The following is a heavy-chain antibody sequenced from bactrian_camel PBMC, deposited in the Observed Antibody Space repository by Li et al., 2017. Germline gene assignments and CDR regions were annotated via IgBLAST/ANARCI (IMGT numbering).Heavy chain of an antibody. CDR2: ISTDGSA. J-gene: IGHJ4*01. D-gene: IGHD1*01. CDR1: GFTFADSD. Sequence: VQLVESGGGSVQAGGSLRLSCITSGFTFADSDMAWYRQAPGNECEMVSSISTDGSAYYEAPVKGRFSISHDVTKNTVYLQMDSLKADDTGMYYCAALNSSAGGRFAWCSDFRGRGTQVTVS. CDR3: AALNSSAGGRFAWCSDF. V-gene: IGHV3S66*01.